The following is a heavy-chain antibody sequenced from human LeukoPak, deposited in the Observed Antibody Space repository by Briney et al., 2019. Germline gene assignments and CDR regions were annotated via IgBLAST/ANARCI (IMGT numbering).Heavy chain of an antibody. D-gene: IGHD1-26*01. J-gene: IGHJ4*02. Sequence: GGSLRLSCAASGFTFSSYEMNWVRQAPGKGLEWVSYISSSGIFIYYADSVKDRFTISRDNAKNSLYLQMNSLRAEDTAVYYCARDRGVGATDYWGQGTLVTVSS. CDR3: ARDRGVGATDY. V-gene: IGHV3-48*03. CDR1: GFTFSSYE. CDR2: ISSSGIFI.